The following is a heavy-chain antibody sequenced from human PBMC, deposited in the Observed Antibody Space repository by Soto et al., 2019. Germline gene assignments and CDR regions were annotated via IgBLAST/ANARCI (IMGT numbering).Heavy chain of an antibody. CDR1: GGPISSSSYY. D-gene: IGHD6-13*01. J-gene: IGHJ4*02. CDR3: ARRNSSWCEWYYFDY. CDR2: IYYSGST. V-gene: IGHV4-39*01. Sequence: SETLSLTCTVSGGPISSSSYYWGWIRQPPGKGLEWIGSIYYSGSTYYNPSLKSRVTISVDTSKNQFSLKLSSVTAADTAVYYCARRNSSWCEWYYFDYWGQGTLVTVSS.